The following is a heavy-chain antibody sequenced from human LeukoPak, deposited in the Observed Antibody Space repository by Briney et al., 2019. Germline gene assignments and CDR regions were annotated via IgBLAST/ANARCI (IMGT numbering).Heavy chain of an antibody. J-gene: IGHJ3*02. V-gene: IGHV4-34*01. CDR2: INHSGST. CDR3: ATDSQPSAFDI. CDR1: GGSFSGYY. Sequence: SETLSLTCAVYGGSFSGYYWSWIRQPPGKGLEWIGEINHSGSTNYNPSLKSRVTISVDTSKSQSSLKLSSVTAADTAVYSCATDSQPSAFDIWGQGTMVTVFS. D-gene: IGHD1-14*01.